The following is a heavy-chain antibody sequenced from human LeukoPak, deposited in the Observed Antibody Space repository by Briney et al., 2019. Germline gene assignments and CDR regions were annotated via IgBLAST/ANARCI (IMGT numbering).Heavy chain of an antibody. CDR1: GFTVRSNY. CDR3: ARESSGWSSTFDY. J-gene: IGHJ4*02. D-gene: IGHD6-19*01. CDR2: IYSDGST. Sequence: GGSLRLSCAASGFTVRSNYMSWVRQAPGKGLEWVSIIYSDGSTYYADSVKGRFTISRDNSKNTLYLQMNSLRAEDTAVYYCARESSGWSSTFDYWGQGTLVTVSS. V-gene: IGHV3-53*01.